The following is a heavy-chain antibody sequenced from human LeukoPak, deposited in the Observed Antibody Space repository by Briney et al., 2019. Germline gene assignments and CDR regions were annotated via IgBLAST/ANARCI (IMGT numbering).Heavy chain of an antibody. J-gene: IGHJ4*02. D-gene: IGHD1-7*01. CDR1: GFTVSSNY. V-gene: IGHV3-53*01. CDR2: IFSGGST. Sequence: GGSLRLSCAASGFTVSSNYMNWVRQAPGKGLEWVSIIFSGGSTDYDYSLKGRFTISRDNSKNNLYLQMNILRAEDTAVYYCARGAGGTWEYYFDSWGQGTLVTVSS. CDR3: ARGAGGTWEYYFDS.